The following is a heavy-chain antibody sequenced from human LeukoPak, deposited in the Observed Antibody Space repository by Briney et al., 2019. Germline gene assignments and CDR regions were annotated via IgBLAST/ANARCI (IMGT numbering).Heavy chain of an antibody. CDR1: GGSLSSYY. D-gene: IGHD5-12*01. Sequence: SETLSLTCTVSGGSLSSYYWSWIRQPPGKGLEWIGYIGYINHRGSTNYSPSLKSRVAISVDTSKNQFSLTLSSVTAADAAVYYCARWANGNDYWGQGTLVTVSS. V-gene: IGHV4-59*01. CDR3: ARWANGNDY. J-gene: IGHJ4*02. CDR2: IGYINHRGST.